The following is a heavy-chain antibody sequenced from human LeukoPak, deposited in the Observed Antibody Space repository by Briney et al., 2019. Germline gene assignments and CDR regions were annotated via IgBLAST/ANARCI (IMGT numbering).Heavy chain of an antibody. CDR2: ISSSSSTI. Sequence: GGSLRLSCAASGFRFCSYAMSWVRQAPGKGLEWVSYISSSSSTIYYADSVKGRFTISRDNAKNSLYLQMNSLRAEDTAVYYCARDRPWTYYYDSSGYYFDYWGQGTLVTVSS. CDR3: ARDRPWTYYYDSSGYYFDY. CDR1: GFRFCSYA. V-gene: IGHV3-48*01. D-gene: IGHD3-22*01. J-gene: IGHJ4*02.